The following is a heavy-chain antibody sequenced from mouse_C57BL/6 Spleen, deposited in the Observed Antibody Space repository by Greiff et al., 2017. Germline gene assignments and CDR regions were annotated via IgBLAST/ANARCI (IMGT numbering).Heavy chain of an antibody. V-gene: IGHV1-22*01. D-gene: IGHD3-3*01. CDR3: AGDCWVDY. J-gene: IGHJ2*01. CDR1: GYTFTDYN. Sequence: VQLQQSGPELVKPGASVKMSCKASGYTFTDYNMHWVKQSHGKSLAWIGYLNPNTGGTSYNQKFKGKATLTVNKSSRTAHMGLRSQTSEDSAGYYCAGDCWVDYWGQGTTLTVSS. CDR2: LNPNTGGT.